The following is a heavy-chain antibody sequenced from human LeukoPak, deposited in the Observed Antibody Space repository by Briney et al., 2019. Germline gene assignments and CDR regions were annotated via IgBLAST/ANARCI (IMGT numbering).Heavy chain of an antibody. CDR3: ARVAGSIDY. Sequence: ASVKVSCKSSGYTFTTYDINWVRQATGQGLEWMGWMNPNSGYTGYAQKFQGRVTITSDTSISTAYMELSSLRSEDTAVYYCARVAGSIDYWGQGTLVTVSS. CDR2: MNPNSGYT. J-gene: IGHJ4*02. V-gene: IGHV1-8*03. D-gene: IGHD6-19*01. CDR1: GYTFTTYD.